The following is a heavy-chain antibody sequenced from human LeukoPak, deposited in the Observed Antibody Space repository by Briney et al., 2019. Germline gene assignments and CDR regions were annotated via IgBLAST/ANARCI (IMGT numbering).Heavy chain of an antibody. CDR2: ISYDGSNK. J-gene: IGHJ3*02. V-gene: IGHV3-30-3*01. CDR3: ARERQLETYYDYVWGSPRDAFDI. D-gene: IGHD3-16*01. CDR1: GFTFSSYA. Sequence: GGSLRLSCAASGFTFSSYAMHWVRQAPGKGLEWVAVISYDGSNKYYADSVKGRFTISRDNSKNTLYLQMNSLRAEDTAVYYCARERQLETYYDYVWGSPRDAFDIWGQGTMVTVSS.